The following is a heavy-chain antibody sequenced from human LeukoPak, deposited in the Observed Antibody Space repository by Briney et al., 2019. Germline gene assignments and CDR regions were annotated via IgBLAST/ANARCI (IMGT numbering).Heavy chain of an antibody. CDR3: ARGPPYDRLDY. CDR1: GGSISSYC. D-gene: IGHD3-3*01. J-gene: IGHJ4*02. CDR2: IYYSGST. Sequence: SETLSLTCTVSGGSISSYCWSWIRQPPGKGLEWIGYIYYSGSTNYNPSLKSRVTISVDTSKNQFSLKLSSVTAADTALYYCARGPPYDRLDYWGQGTLVTVSS. V-gene: IGHV4-59*01.